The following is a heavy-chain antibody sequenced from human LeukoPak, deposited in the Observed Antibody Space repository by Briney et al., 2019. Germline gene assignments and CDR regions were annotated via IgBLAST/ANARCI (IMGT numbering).Heavy chain of an antibody. CDR1: GFTFSSYS. Sequence: PGGSLGLSCAASGFTFSSYSMNWVRQAPGKGLEWVSSIRSSGSYIYYADSVKGRFTISRDNAKNSLYLQMNSLRAEDTAVYYCAKMGGMVRGVWGFDYWGQGTLVTVSS. D-gene: IGHD3-10*01. CDR2: IRSSGSYI. J-gene: IGHJ4*02. V-gene: IGHV3-21*04. CDR3: AKMGGMVRGVWGFDY.